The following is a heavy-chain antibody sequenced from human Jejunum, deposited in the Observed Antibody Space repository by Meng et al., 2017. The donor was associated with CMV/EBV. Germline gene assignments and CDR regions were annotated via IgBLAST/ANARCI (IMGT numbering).Heavy chain of an antibody. CDR3: ARGGVKVYYFNAMDV. CDR2: IGDSGDRT. CDR1: FTFSSYG. Sequence: FTFSSYGMHWVRQAPGKGLQWVSAIGDSGDRTYYADSEKGRFTISRDNSKNTLYLQMNSLRAEDTAVYYCARGGVKVYYFNAMDVWGQGTPVTVSS. D-gene: IGHD3-10*01. J-gene: IGHJ6*02. V-gene: IGHV3-23*01.